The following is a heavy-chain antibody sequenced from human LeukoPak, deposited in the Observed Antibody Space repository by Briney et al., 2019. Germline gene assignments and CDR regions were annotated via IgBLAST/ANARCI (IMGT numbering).Heavy chain of an antibody. CDR1: GYTLTELS. CDR2: FDPEDGET. D-gene: IGHD3-10*01. J-gene: IGHJ4*02. Sequence: ASVKVSCKVSGYTLTELSMHWVRQAPGKGLEWMGGFDPEDGETIYAQKFQGRVTMTEDTSTDTAYMELSSLRSEDTAAYYCATESNRFGELPHWGQGTLVTVSS. V-gene: IGHV1-24*01. CDR3: ATESNRFGELPH.